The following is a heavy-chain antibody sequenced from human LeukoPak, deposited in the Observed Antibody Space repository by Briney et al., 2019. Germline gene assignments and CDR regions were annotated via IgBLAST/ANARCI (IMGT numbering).Heavy chain of an antibody. D-gene: IGHD5-18*01. V-gene: IGHV4-39*01. CDR1: GGSISSSSAY. CDR3: VSPRGFSYGYFDY. CDR2: IYYSKNT. Sequence: SETLSLTCTVSGGSISSSSAYWGWLRQPPGKGPEWIGSIYYSKNTYYNPSLKSRVTISADTSKNQFSLTLGSVSATDTAVYYYVSPRGFSYGYFDYWGQGTLGTVSS. J-gene: IGHJ4*02.